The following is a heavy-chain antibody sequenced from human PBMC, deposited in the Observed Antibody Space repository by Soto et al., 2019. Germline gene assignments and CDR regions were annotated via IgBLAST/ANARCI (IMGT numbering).Heavy chain of an antibody. V-gene: IGHV4-39*01. Sequence: PSETLSLTCTVSGGSINHIIYCWGWIRQPPGNGLQWIGCMFYSGATYYNPSLKNRVTLSVDTSNNEYSLNLVSVTAPDTAVYYCARHKRGSDCLDPWGQGTMVIVSS. CDR2: MFYSGAT. D-gene: IGHD2-21*02. CDR3: ARHKRGSDCLDP. CDR1: GGSINHIIYC. J-gene: IGHJ5*02.